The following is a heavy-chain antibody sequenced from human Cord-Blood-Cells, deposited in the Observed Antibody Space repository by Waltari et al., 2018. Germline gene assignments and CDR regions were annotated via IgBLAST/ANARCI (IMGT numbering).Heavy chain of an antibody. CDR3: ARAVVVGAPPYDAFDI. CDR2: ISAYNGNT. V-gene: IGHV1-18*04. J-gene: IGHJ3*02. D-gene: IGHD2-15*01. CDR1: GYTFTSYG. Sequence: QVQLVQSGAEVKKPGASVKVSCKASGYTFTSYGISLVRPAPGQGLEWMGWISAYNGNTNYAQKLQGRVTMTTDTSTSTAYMELRSLRSDDTAVYYCARAVVVGAPPYDAFDIWGQGTMVTVSS.